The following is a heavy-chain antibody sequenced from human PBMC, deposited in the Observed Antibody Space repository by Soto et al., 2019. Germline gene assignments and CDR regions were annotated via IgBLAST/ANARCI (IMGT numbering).Heavy chain of an antibody. CDR1: GFTFSSYA. J-gene: IGHJ4*02. V-gene: IGHV3-30-3*01. Sequence: GGSLRLSCAASGFTFSSYAMHWVRQAPGKGLEWVAVISYDGSNKYYADSVKGRFTISRDNSKNTLYLQMNSLRAEDTAVYYCARDRVIVVVPAAMGYFDYWGQGTLVTVSS. CDR2: ISYDGSNK. D-gene: IGHD2-2*01. CDR3: ARDRVIVVVPAAMGYFDY.